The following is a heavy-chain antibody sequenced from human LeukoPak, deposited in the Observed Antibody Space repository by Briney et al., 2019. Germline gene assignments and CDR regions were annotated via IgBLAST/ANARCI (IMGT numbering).Heavy chain of an antibody. CDR2: IHPRSGET. J-gene: IGHJ4*02. CDR1: GYSFTAFY. CDR3: ARDGDYGTGSYYRGFFDY. V-gene: IGHV1-2*07. D-gene: IGHD3-10*01. Sequence: EASVKVSCKASGYSFTAFYIHWVRQAPGQGLEWMGWIHPRSGETNYAYKFRGRVTMTRDTSISTTYMDLGSLGSDETAVYYCARDGDYGTGSYYRGFFDYWGQGTLVTVSS.